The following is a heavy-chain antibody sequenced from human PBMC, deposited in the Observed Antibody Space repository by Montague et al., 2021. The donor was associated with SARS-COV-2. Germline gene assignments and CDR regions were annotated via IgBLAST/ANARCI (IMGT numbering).Heavy chain of an antibody. CDR1: GFTFSKYS. CDR2: ISTSSLYT. CDR3: ARALSASYSVGGDSFDI. V-gene: IGHV3-21*01. Sequence: SRRLSCAASGFTFSKYSMNWVRQAPGKGLEWVSSISTSSLYTYYAASVKGRFTISRANAKNSLFLQMDSLRAEDTAVYYCARALSASYSVGGDSFDIWGQGTMVTVSS. D-gene: IGHD5/OR15-5a*01. J-gene: IGHJ3*02.